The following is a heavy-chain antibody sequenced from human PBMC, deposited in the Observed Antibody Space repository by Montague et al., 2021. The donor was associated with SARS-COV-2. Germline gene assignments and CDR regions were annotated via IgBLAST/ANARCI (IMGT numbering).Heavy chain of an antibody. Sequence: TLSLTCTVSGGSISSGGYYWSWIRQHPGQGLVWIGYIYYSGSTYYNPSLKSRVTISVDTSKNQFSLKMSSVTAADTAVYYCARSPEPMIILIITSLNWYLDIWGRGTLVTVSS. J-gene: IGHJ2*01. D-gene: IGHD3-22*01. CDR3: ARSPEPMIILIITSLNWYLDI. V-gene: IGHV4-31*03. CDR1: GGSISSGGYY. CDR2: IYYSGST.